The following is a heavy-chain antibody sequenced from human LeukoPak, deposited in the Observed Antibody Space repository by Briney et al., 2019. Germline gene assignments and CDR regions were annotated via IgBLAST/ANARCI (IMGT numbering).Heavy chain of an antibody. CDR1: EFTFDDYV. J-gene: IGHJ6*02. V-gene: IGHV3-9*01. D-gene: IGHD6-19*01. Sequence: GRSLRLSCGVSEFTFDDYVIHWVRQGPGKGLEWVAAMSWTSGSIAYADSVKGRFNIFRANAQSSLYLQMNSLRAEDTAFYYCARSSGSYDGYYGVEVWGQGTTVIVSS. CDR3: ARSSGSYDGYYGVEV. CDR2: MSWTSGSI.